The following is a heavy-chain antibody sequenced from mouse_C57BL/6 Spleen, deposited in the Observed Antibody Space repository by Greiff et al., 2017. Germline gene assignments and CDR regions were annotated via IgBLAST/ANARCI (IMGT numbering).Heavy chain of an antibody. D-gene: IGHD1-1*01. CDR1: GFSLPSYG. Sequence: VQRVESGPGLVAPSQSLSITCTVSGFSLPSYGVHWVRQPPGKGLEWLVVIWSDGSTTYNSALKSRLSISKDNSKSQVFLKMNSLPTDDTAMYYCARQGGSSYVDAMDYWGQGTSVTVSS. CDR3: ARQGGSSYVDAMDY. V-gene: IGHV2-6-1*01. J-gene: IGHJ4*01. CDR2: IWSDGST.